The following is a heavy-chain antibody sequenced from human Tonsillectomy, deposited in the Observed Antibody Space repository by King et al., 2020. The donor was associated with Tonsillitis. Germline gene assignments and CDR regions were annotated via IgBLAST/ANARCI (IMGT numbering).Heavy chain of an antibody. CDR3: AQGGACVDATTLIDY. CDR1: GVTFSSYA. Sequence: VQLVESGGGLVQPGGSLRLSCVASGVTFSSYAMNWVRQAPGKGLEWVSAISGSGDTSYYVDSVKGRFPISRDNSKNTLYLQMNRLRVEDTALYYCAQGGACVDATTLIDYWGQGTLVTVSS. V-gene: IGHV3-23*04. CDR2: ISGSGDTS. J-gene: IGHJ4*02. D-gene: IGHD1-26*01.